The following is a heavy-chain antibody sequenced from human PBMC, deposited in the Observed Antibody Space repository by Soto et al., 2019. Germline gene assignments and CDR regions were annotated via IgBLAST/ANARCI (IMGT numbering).Heavy chain of an antibody. CDR3: ARITELNWNPREYYYYGMDV. J-gene: IGHJ6*02. Sequence: WTPSETLSLTCAVYGGSFSGYYWSWIRQPPGKGLEWIGEINHSGSTNYNPSLKSRVTISVDTSKNQFSLKLSSVTAADTAVYYCARITELNWNPREYYYYGMDVWGQGTTVTVSS. V-gene: IGHV4-34*01. CDR1: GGSFSGYY. D-gene: IGHD1-20*01. CDR2: INHSGST.